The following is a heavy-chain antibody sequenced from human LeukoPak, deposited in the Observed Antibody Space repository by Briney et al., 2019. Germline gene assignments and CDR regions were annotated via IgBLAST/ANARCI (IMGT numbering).Heavy chain of an antibody. CDR2: INPSGGST. Sequence: ASVKVSCKASGYTSTSYYMHWVRQAPGQGLEWMGIINPSGGSTSYAQKFQGRVTMTRDTSTSTVYMELSSLRSEDTAVYYCAREGTAAYYMDVWGKGTTVTVSS. CDR3: AREGTAAYYMDV. V-gene: IGHV1-46*01. D-gene: IGHD6-13*01. CDR1: GYTSTSYY. J-gene: IGHJ6*03.